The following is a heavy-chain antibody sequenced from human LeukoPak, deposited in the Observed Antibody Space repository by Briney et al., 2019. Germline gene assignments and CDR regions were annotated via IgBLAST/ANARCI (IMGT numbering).Heavy chain of an antibody. CDR2: TYYSGST. J-gene: IGHJ4*02. CDR3: ARERYGGNSVDDFDY. D-gene: IGHD4-23*01. V-gene: IGHV4-39*07. CDR1: GGSISSSSYY. Sequence: SETLSLTCTVSGGSISSSSYYWGWIRQPPGKGLEWIGSTYYSGSTYYNPSLKSRVTISVDTSKNQFSLKLSSVTAADTAVYYCARERYGGNSVDDFDYWGQGTLVTVSS.